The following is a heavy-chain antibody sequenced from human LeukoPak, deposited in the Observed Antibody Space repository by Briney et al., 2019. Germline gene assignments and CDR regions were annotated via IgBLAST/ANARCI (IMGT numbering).Heavy chain of an antibody. CDR1: LLTFRLYA. CDR3: SKDRGPYVAIDNTWFAP. V-gene: IGHV3-23*01. Sequence: GGSVRLSCPSCLLTFRLYAMSWVRQARGKGPAGVSSISGYGDYIYFPGSVKGRFTLSRDNSKGRLYLQMVSLRAGDEAGYYFSKDRGPYVAIDNTWFAPSGRGTLVTVSS. D-gene: IGHD2-21*01. CDR2: ISGYGDYI. J-gene: IGHJ5*02.